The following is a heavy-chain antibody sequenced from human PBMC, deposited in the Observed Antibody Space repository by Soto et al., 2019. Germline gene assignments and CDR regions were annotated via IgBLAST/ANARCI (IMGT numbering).Heavy chain of an antibody. CDR1: GFTFRLFA. D-gene: IGHD6-19*01. J-gene: IGHJ2*01. CDR3: AKRPNVAVADTRWYFDV. CDR2: ISGRAGST. Sequence: EVQLLESGGGLVQPGGSMRLSCVASGFTFRLFAMGWVRHVPGKGLEWVSGISGRAGSTNYADSVKGRFTVSRDNSENTLYLQMHSLRVDDTAVYYCAKRPNVAVADTRWYFDVWGRGTLVSVSS. V-gene: IGHV3-23*01.